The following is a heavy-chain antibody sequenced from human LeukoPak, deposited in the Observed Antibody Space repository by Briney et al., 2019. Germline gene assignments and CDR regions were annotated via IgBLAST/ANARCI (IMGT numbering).Heavy chain of an antibody. CDR3: ARDRDILTGYCITDAFDI. Sequence: GGSLRLSCAASGFTFSSYSMNWVRQAPGKGLEWVSSISSSSSYIYYADSVKGRFTISRDNAKNSLYLQMNSLRAEDTAVYYCARDRDILTGYCITDAFDIWGQGTMVTVSS. CDR1: GFTFSSYS. CDR2: ISSSSSYI. J-gene: IGHJ3*02. D-gene: IGHD3-9*01. V-gene: IGHV3-21*01.